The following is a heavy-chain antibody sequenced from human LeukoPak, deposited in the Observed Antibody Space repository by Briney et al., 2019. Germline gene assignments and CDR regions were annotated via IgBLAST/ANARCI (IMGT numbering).Heavy chain of an antibody. J-gene: IGHJ4*02. D-gene: IGHD5-12*01. CDR2: ISAYNGNT. V-gene: IGHV1-18*01. Sequence: ASVKVSCKASGYTFTCYGISWVRQAPGQGLEWMGWISAYNGNTNYAQKLQGRVTMTTDTSTSTAYMELRSLRSDDTAVYYCARVLAGYSGYQYYFDYWGQGTLVTVSS. CDR1: GYTFTCYG. CDR3: ARVLAGYSGYQYYFDY.